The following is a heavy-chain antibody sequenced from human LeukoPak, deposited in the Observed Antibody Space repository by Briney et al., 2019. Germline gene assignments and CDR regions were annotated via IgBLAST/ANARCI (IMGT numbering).Heavy chain of an antibody. J-gene: IGHJ5*02. CDR2: ISAYNGNT. V-gene: IGHV1-18*01. CDR3: ARDIVGATTDSTNWFDP. Sequence: ASVKVSCKASGYTFTSYGISWVRQAPGQGLEWMGWISAYNGNTNYAQKLQGRVTMTTDTSTSTAYMELRSLRSDDTAVYYCARDIVGATTDSTNWFDPWGQGTLVTVSS. CDR1: GYTFTSYG. D-gene: IGHD1-26*01.